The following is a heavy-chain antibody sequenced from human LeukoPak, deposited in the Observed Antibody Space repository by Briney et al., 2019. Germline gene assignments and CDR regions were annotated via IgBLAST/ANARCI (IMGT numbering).Heavy chain of an antibody. Sequence: SETLSLTXTVSGGSISSYYWSWIRQPPGKGLEWIGYIYYSGSTNYNPSLKSRVTISVDTSKNQFSLKLSSVTAADTAVYYCARATPGAYGDYVWGYFDYWGQGTLVTVSS. D-gene: IGHD4-17*01. CDR3: ARATPGAYGDYVWGYFDY. V-gene: IGHV4-59*01. CDR2: IYYSGST. CDR1: GGSISSYY. J-gene: IGHJ4*02.